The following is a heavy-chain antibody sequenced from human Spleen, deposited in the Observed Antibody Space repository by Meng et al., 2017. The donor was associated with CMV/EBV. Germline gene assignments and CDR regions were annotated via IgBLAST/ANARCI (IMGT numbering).Heavy chain of an antibody. CDR1: EFTFSSYA. J-gene: IGHJ6*02. CDR2: ISGSGGTT. V-gene: IGHV3-23*01. CDR3: VRGGDFRYGMDV. D-gene: IGHD3-3*01. Sequence: GESLKISCAASEFTFSSYAMSWVRQAPGKGLEWVSGISGSGGTTYYAESVKGRFTISRDSAKNSVSLQMNSLRAEDTAIYYCVRGGDFRYGMDVWGQGTTVTVSS.